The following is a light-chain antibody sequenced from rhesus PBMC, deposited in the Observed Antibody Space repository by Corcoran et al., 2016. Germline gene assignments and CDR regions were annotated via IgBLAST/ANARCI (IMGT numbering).Light chain of an antibody. CDR1: QSLLHSNGNTY. CDR3: MQALQAPFT. V-gene: IGKV2-73*01. J-gene: IGKJ3*01. CDR2: RVS. Sequence: DIVMTQTPLSLPVTPGEPASISCRSSQSLLHSNGNTYLYWYLQKPGQPPRLLIYRVSNQFSGVPDRFSGSGSGTDFTLKISRVEAEDVGVYYCMQALQAPFTFGPGTKLDIK.